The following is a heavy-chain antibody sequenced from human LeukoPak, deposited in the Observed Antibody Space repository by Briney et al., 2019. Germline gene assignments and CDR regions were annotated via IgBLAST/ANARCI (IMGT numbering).Heavy chain of an antibody. J-gene: IGHJ2*01. CDR2: INHSGST. CDR1: GGSFSGYY. Sequence: SETLSLTCAVYGGSFSGYYWSWIRQPPGKGLERIGEINHSGSTNYNPSLKSRVTISVDTSKNQFSLKLSSVTAADTAVYYCARPDDIAAALGDWYFDLWGRGTLVTVSS. V-gene: IGHV4-34*01. D-gene: IGHD6-13*01. CDR3: ARPDDIAAALGDWYFDL.